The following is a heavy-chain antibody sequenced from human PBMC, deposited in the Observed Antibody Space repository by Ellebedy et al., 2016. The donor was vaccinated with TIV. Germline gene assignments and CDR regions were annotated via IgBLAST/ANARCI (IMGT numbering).Heavy chain of an antibody. Sequence: SETLSLXCTVSGGSISSGGYYWSWIRQHPGKGLEWIGYIYYSGSTYYNPSLKSRVTISVDTSKNQFSLKLSSVTAADTAVYYCASSEAGTLVYWGQGTLVTVSS. J-gene: IGHJ4*02. CDR1: GGSISSGGYY. CDR3: ASSEAGTLVY. D-gene: IGHD6-13*01. V-gene: IGHV4-31*03. CDR2: IYYSGST.